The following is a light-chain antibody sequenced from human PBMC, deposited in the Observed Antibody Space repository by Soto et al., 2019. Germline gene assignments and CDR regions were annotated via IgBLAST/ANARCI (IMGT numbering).Light chain of an antibody. CDR3: QQLNSYPLT. CDR2: AAS. CDR1: QTIGSY. Sequence: DIHMTQSPSSLSASVGDRVTITCRASQTIGSYLHWYQQKPGKAPKLLVHAASSLQSGVPSRFSGSGSETDFTLTINSLQPEDFATYLCQQLNSYPLTFGPGTKVDIK. V-gene: IGKV1-39*01. J-gene: IGKJ3*01.